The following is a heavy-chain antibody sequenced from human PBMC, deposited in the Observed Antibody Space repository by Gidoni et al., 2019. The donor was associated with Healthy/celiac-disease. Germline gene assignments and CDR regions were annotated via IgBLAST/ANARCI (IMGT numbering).Heavy chain of an antibody. V-gene: IGHV1-69*01. Sequence: VQLVQSGAEVKKPGSSVKVSCKDSGGTFSSSAIGWVRQAPGQGLEWMGLIIPFFGTANYAQKFQARVTITADESTSTAYMELSSLRSEDTAVYYCARGGSETYCSGGSCYSGWFDPWGQGTLVTVSS. CDR1: GGTFSSSA. CDR2: IIPFFGTA. CDR3: ARGGSETYCSGGSCYSGWFDP. J-gene: IGHJ5*02. D-gene: IGHD2-15*01.